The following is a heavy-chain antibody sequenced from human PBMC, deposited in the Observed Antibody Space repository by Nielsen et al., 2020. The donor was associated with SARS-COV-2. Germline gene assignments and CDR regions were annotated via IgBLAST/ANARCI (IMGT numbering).Heavy chain of an antibody. CDR2: ISGSGGST. Sequence: GESLKISCAASGFTFSSYAMSWVRQAPGKGLEWVSAISGSGGSTYYADSVKGRFTISRDNSKNTLYLQMNSLRAEDTAVYYCAKDRDVLRFLEWLTLGWFDPWGQGTLVTVSS. V-gene: IGHV3-23*01. J-gene: IGHJ5*02. D-gene: IGHD3-3*01. CDR3: AKDRDVLRFLEWLTLGWFDP. CDR1: GFTFSSYA.